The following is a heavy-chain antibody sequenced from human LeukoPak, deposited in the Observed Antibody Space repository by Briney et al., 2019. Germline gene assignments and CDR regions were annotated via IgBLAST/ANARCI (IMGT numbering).Heavy chain of an antibody. Sequence: PGESLTISCKGSGYIFNSYYIGWVRQMPGKGLEWMGSIYPGDPETRYSPSFEGQVTISLDRSITTAYLQWSSLKASDTAMYYCARGVDFWSGSPYFDFWGQGSLVTVS. D-gene: IGHD3-3*01. CDR3: ARGVDFWSGSPYFDF. J-gene: IGHJ4*02. CDR2: IYPGDPET. CDR1: GYIFNSYY. V-gene: IGHV5-51*01.